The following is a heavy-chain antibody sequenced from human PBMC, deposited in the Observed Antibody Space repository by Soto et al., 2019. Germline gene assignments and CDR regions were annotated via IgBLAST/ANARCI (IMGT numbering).Heavy chain of an antibody. CDR1: GYTFTNYY. J-gene: IGHJ4*02. V-gene: IGHV1-46*01. D-gene: IGHD3-10*01. CDR2: VNPSGYTS. Sequence: ASVKVSCKASGYTFTNYYIHWVRQAPGQGLEWMGIVNPSGYTSTHSQKFQGRLTMTRDTSASTAYMELSSLRSEDTAVYYCARDHQIWFGELSYYFDYWGQGTLVTVSS. CDR3: ARDHQIWFGELSYYFDY.